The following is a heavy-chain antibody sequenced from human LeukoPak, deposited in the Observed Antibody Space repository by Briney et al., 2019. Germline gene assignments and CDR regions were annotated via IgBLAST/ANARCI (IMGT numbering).Heavy chain of an antibody. D-gene: IGHD3-3*01. CDR3: ARDLELSAVYYFDS. CDR2: ISSGSEK. V-gene: IGHV3-30*04. J-gene: IGHJ4*02. CDR1: GFTFSNYA. Sequence: PGGSLRLSCVASGFTFSNYAMSWVRQAPGKGLEWVALISSGSEKYYADSVKGRFTISRDNSKNMLYLQMNSLRADDTAVYYCARDLELSAVYYFDSWGQGTLVIVSS.